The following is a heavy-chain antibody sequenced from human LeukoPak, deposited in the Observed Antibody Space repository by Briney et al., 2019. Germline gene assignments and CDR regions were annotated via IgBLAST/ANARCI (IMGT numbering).Heavy chain of an antibody. CDR3: ATLTGGDDAFDI. J-gene: IGHJ3*02. CDR1: GGSISSYY. D-gene: IGHD4-23*01. CDR2: IYYSGST. Sequence: ETLSLTCTVSGGSISSYYWSWIRQPPGKGLEWIGYIYYSGSTNYNPSLKSRVTISVLTSKNRFSLKLSSVTAADTAVYYCATLTGGDDAFDIWGQGTMVTVSS. V-gene: IGHV4-59*01.